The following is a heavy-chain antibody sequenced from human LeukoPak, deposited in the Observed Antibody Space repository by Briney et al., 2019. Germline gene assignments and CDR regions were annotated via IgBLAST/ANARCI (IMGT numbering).Heavy chain of an antibody. V-gene: IGHV1-2*02. CDR2: INPQSAVT. D-gene: IGHD3-10*01. Sequence: GASVKVSCKASGYTFIGYYVHWVRQAPGQGLEWMGWINPQSAVTNYAQKFQGRVTMTRDTSISTAYMELSRLRSDDTAVYYCARRPPGTMVRGVIITNNWFDPWGQGTLVTVSS. CDR3: ARRPPGTMVRGVIITNNWFDP. CDR1: GYTFIGYY. J-gene: IGHJ5*02.